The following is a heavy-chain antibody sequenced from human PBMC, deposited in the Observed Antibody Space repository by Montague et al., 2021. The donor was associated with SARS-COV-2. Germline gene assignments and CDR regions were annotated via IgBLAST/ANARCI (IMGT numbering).Heavy chain of an antibody. CDR3: GLGRDFAVGNRYYYSYGLDV. CDR2: ISYSGST. Sequence: SETLSLTCTVSGGSIRSSRYFWGWFRQPPGQRLEWIGNISYSGSTYYTPSLKSRVIISAGKSKNQFSLNLRSVTAAVTAVYFCGLGRDFAVGNRYYYSYGLDVWGQGTTVTVSS. J-gene: IGHJ6*02. CDR1: GGSIRSSRYF. V-gene: IGHV4-39*07. D-gene: IGHD3/OR15-3a*01.